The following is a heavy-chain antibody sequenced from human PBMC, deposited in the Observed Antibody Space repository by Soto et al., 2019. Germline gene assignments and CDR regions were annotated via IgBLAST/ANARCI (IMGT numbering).Heavy chain of an antibody. Sequence: QVQLVQSGAEVKKPGASVKVSCKASGYTFNSYGISWVRQAPGQGLEWMGWISAYNGKTNYAQKLQGRVTITTDTTTSTSNVEMRIMTSDDTAVYYAPRDGGLLARFDSWGQGTLVTVSS. CDR2: ISAYNGKT. V-gene: IGHV1-18*01. CDR1: GYTFNSYG. CDR3: PRDGGLLARFDS. D-gene: IGHD2-8*02. J-gene: IGHJ4*02.